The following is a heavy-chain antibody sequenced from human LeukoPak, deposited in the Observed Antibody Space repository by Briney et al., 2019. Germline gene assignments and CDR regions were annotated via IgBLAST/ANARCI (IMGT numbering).Heavy chain of an antibody. D-gene: IGHD2-15*01. CDR3: ARDMSSRSGGWRYYFDY. J-gene: IGHJ4*02. CDR1: GGSISSYY. Sequence: PSETLSLTCTVSGGSISSYYWSWIRQPAGKGLEWIGRIYTSGSTNYNPSLKSRVTMSVDTSKNQFSLKLSSVTAADTAVYYCARDMSSRSGGWRYYFDYWGQGTLVTVSS. V-gene: IGHV4-4*07. CDR2: IYTSGST.